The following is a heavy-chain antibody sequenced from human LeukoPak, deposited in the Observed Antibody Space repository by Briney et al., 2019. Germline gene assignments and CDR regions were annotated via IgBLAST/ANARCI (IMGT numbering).Heavy chain of an antibody. CDR3: ARRRGYSSSSGGTYYFDY. CDR1: GYSFTSYW. CDR2: IYPDDSDT. J-gene: IGHJ4*02. Sequence: KGGESLKISCKGSGYSFTSYWIGWVRQMPGKGLEWMGIIYPDDSDTRYSPSFQGQVTISADKSISTAYLQWSSLKASDTAMYYCARRRGYSSSSGGTYYFDYWGQGTLVTVSS. V-gene: IGHV5-51*01. D-gene: IGHD6-6*01.